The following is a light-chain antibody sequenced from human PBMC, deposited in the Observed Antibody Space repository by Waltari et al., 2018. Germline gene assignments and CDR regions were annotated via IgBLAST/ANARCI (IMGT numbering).Light chain of an antibody. Sequence: QLVLTQSPSASASLGASVKITCTLSSGHSNYAIAWHQQQPEKGPRYLMKLNSDGTHNKGDGIPDRFSGSSSGAERYLTISSLQSGDEADYYCQTWGTGIRVFGGGTKLTVL. J-gene: IGLJ3*02. CDR2: LNSDGTH. V-gene: IGLV4-69*01. CDR3: QTWGTGIRV. CDR1: SGHSNYA.